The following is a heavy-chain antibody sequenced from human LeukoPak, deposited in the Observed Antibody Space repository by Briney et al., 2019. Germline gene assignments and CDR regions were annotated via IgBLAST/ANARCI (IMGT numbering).Heavy chain of an antibody. CDR3: TTDISISSFDY. V-gene: IGHV3-15*01. CDR2: IKSKTDGGTT. Sequence: GGSPRLSCAASGFTFSNAWMSWVRQAPGKGLEWVGRIKSKTDGGTTDYAAPVKGRFTISRDDSKNTLYLQMNSLKTEDTAVYYCTTDISISSFDYWGQGTLVTVSS. D-gene: IGHD1-14*01. J-gene: IGHJ4*02. CDR1: GFTFSNAW.